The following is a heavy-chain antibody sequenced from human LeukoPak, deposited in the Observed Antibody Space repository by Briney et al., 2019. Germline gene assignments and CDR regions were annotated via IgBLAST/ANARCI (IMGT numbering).Heavy chain of an antibody. D-gene: IGHD1-20*01. Sequence: GGSLRLSCSASGFTFGNYAMSWVRQAPGKGLKWVSTISGSGTATYYADSVKGRFTISRDNSKNTLYLQMNGLRAEDTAVYYCAKENNWNDGRFNYFDYWGQGTLVTVSS. CDR1: GFTFGNYA. CDR2: ISGSGTAT. V-gene: IGHV3-23*01. J-gene: IGHJ4*02. CDR3: AKENNWNDGRFNYFDY.